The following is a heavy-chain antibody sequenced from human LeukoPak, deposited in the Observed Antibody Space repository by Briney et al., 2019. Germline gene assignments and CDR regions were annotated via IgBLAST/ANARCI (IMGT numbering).Heavy chain of an antibody. CDR2: RYYSGTF. CDR3: ARTISAWNYFDY. CDR1: GGSITNYY. V-gene: IGHV4-59*08. J-gene: IGHJ4*02. D-gene: IGHD1-1*01. Sequence: SETLSLTCTVSGGSITNYYWTWIRQSPGKGLEWIGYRYYSGTFNYNPSLKSQVTMSVDTSKNQFSLKLSSVTAADTAVFYCARTISAWNYFDYWGQGTLVTVSS.